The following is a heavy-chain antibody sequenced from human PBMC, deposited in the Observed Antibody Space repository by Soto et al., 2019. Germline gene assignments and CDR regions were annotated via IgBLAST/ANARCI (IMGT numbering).Heavy chain of an antibody. Sequence: PSETLSLTCTVSGFSISSGTYYWGWVRQSPGKGLEWIGTIYYSGDTYYKPSLKSRVTTSIDTSKNQFSLKLNSVTAADTAVYFCARHGRTSGSFSTSSVRTEFDYWGQETLVTVS. CDR2: IYYSGDT. D-gene: IGHD6-6*01. J-gene: IGHJ4*02. CDR1: GFSISSGTYY. CDR3: ARHGRTSGSFSTSSVRTEFDY. V-gene: IGHV4-39*01.